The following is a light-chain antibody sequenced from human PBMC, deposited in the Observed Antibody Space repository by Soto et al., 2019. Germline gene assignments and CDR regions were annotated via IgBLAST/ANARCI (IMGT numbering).Light chain of an antibody. Sequence: PGERATLSCRASQSVSSYLAWYQQKPGQAPRLLIYDASNRATGIPARFSGSGSGTDFTLTISSLEPEDFAVYYCQQRSNWPPTTLGQGTRLEIK. CDR2: DAS. CDR3: QQRSNWPPTT. J-gene: IGKJ5*01. CDR1: QSVSSY. V-gene: IGKV3-11*01.